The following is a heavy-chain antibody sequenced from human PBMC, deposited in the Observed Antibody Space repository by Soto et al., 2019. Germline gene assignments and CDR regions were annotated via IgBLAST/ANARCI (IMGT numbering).Heavy chain of an antibody. J-gene: IGHJ6*02. D-gene: IGHD2-2*02. CDR3: ARDIGYCSSTSCYNNYYYGMDV. Sequence: QVQLVQSGAEVKKPGSSVKVSCKASGGTFSSYAISWVRQAPGQGLEWMGGIIPIFGTANYAQKFQGRVTITADESTSTAYMELSRLRSEDTAVYYCARDIGYCSSTSCYNNYYYGMDVWGQGTTVTVSS. CDR2: IIPIFGTA. CDR1: GGTFSSYA. V-gene: IGHV1-69*01.